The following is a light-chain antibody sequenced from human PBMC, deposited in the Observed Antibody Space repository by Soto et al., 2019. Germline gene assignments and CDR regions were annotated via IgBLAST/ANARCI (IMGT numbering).Light chain of an antibody. CDR1: QSLFDSDDENTY. CDR2: TLS. V-gene: IGKV2-40*01. Sequence: DIVMTQTPLSLPVTPGEPASMSCRSTQSLFDSDDENTYLDWYLQKPGQSPQLLISTLSFRASGRQNRFSGSGAATDFTLRISRVEAEDVGVFYCEQRKEFPFIFCHGTKLEIK. CDR3: EQRKEFPFI. J-gene: IGKJ2*01.